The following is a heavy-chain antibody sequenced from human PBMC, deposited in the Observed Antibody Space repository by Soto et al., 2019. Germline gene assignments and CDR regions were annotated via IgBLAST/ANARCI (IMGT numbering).Heavy chain of an antibody. CDR3: AKDCYGSGTYHFYGMDV. V-gene: IGHV3-23*01. J-gene: IGHJ6*02. CDR1: GFSFSSYA. Sequence: LRLSWAASGFSFSSYAMSWVRQAPGKGPEWVSSMTAGGGSTYHADSVKGRFTISRDNSKNTVYLQMNRLRAEDTAVYYCAKDCYGSGTYHFYGMDVRGQGTTVTVSS. D-gene: IGHD3-10*01. CDR2: MTAGGGST.